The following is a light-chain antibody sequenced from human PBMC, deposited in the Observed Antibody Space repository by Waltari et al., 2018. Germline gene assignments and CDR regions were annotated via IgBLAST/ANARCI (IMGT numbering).Light chain of an antibody. J-gene: IGKJ1*01. CDR1: HSVLHISNSKNS. CDR2: WAS. Sequence: DIVMTQSPDSLAVSLGERATINCKPSHSVLHISNSKNSLAWYQQKPGQPPKLLIYWASTRDSGVPDRFSGSGSGTDFTLTISSLQAEDVAVYYCQQYYSTPWTFGQGTKVEIK. V-gene: IGKV4-1*01. CDR3: QQYYSTPWT.